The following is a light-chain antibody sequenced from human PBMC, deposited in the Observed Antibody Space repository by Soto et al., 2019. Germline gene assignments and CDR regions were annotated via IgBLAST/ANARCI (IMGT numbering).Light chain of an antibody. J-gene: IGLJ1*01. V-gene: IGLV2-14*01. Sequence: QSALTQPASVSGSPGQSITISCTGTSSDVGGYNYVSWYQHHPGKAPKLIIYEVTNRPSGVSNRFSGSKSGNTASLTISGLQTEDEADYYCSSYTSRIIRVFGTGTKVTVL. CDR1: SSDVGGYNY. CDR3: SSYTSRIIRV. CDR2: EVT.